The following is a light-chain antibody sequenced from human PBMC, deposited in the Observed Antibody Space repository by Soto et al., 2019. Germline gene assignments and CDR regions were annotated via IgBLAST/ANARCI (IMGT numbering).Light chain of an antibody. CDR3: QKYNSAPQT. CDR1: QGIIDY. V-gene: IGKV1-27*01. CDR2: AAS. J-gene: IGKJ1*01. Sequence: DIQMTQSPSSLSASVGDRVTITCRASQGIIDYLAWYQQKPGKVPKLLIYAASTLQSGVPSRFSGSGSGTDFTLNISSLQPEDVATYYCQKYNSAPQTFGQGTRVEIK.